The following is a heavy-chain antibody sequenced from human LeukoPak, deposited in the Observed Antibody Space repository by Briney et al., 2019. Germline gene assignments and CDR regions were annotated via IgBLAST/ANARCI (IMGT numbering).Heavy chain of an antibody. D-gene: IGHD3-9*01. V-gene: IGHV3-21*01. J-gene: IGHJ6*03. CDR3: ARDHDWDYMDV. CDR1: GFTFSTYS. Sequence: GGSLRLSCAASGFTFSTYSMNWVRQAPGKGLEWVSSISTSSSYIYYADSVKGRFTISRHNAKNSLYLQMSSLRAEDTAVYYCARDHDWDYMDVWGKGTTVTVSS. CDR2: ISTSSSYI.